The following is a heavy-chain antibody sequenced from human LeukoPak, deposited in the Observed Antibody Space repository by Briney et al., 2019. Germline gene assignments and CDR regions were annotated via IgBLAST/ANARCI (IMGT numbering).Heavy chain of an antibody. D-gene: IGHD3-3*01. CDR1: GGSFSGYY. CDR2: INHSGST. Sequence: SETLSLTCAVYGGSFSGYYWNWIRQPPGKGLEWIGEINHSGSTNYNPSLKSRVTISVDTSKNQFSLKLSSVTAADTAVYYCARRGRITLFGVVPDYMDVWGKGTTVTVSS. V-gene: IGHV4-34*01. CDR3: ARRGRITLFGVVPDYMDV. J-gene: IGHJ6*03.